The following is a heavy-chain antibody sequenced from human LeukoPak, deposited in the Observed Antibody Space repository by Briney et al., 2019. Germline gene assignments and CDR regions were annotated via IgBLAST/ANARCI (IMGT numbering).Heavy chain of an antibody. CDR2: IYSGGTT. Sequence: GGSPRLSCAASGFTVSSNYMNWVRQAPGKGLEWVSIIYSGGTTYYADSAKGRFTISIDNSKNTLYLQMNSLRAEDTAVYYCAKGDTTWELPHDYWGQGTLVTVSS. V-gene: IGHV3-53*01. CDR1: GFTVSSNY. CDR3: AKGDTTWELPHDY. J-gene: IGHJ4*02. D-gene: IGHD1-26*01.